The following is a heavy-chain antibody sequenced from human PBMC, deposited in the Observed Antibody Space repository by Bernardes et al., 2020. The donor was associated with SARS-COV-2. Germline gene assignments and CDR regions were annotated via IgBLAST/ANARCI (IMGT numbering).Heavy chain of an antibody. CDR3: ARGEGIVATISYYYYYGMDV. V-gene: IGHV4-61*02. J-gene: IGHJ6*02. Sequence: SETLSLTCTVSGGSISSGSYYWSWIRQPAGKGLEWIGRIYTSGSTNYNPSLKSRVTISVDTSKNQFSLKLSSVTAADTAVYYCARGEGIVATISYYYYYGMDVWGQGTTVTVSS. D-gene: IGHD5-12*01. CDR2: IYTSGST. CDR1: GGSISSGSYY.